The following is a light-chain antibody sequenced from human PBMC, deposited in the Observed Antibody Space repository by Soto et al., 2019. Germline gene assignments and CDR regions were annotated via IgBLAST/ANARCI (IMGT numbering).Light chain of an antibody. Sequence: EIVLTPSPATLSLSPGERPTLCCRASQSVSSYLAWYQQKPGQAPRLLIYDASNRATGIPARFSGSGSGTDFTLTISSLEPEDFAVYYCQQRSNWITFGQGTRLEIK. CDR1: QSVSSY. J-gene: IGKJ5*01. V-gene: IGKV3-11*01. CDR3: QQRSNWIT. CDR2: DAS.